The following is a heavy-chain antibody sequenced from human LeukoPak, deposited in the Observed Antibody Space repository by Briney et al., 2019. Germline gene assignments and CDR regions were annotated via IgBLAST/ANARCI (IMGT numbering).Heavy chain of an antibody. CDR2: IYYSGTT. J-gene: IGHJ4*02. V-gene: IGHV4-39*01. D-gene: IGHD3-10*01. Sequence: PSETLSLTCTVSGGSISSSGYYWGWIRQPPGKGLEWIGSIYYSGTTHYNPSLKSRVTISVDTSKNQFSLKLSSVTAADTAIYYCARQKGNFDHWGQGTLVTVSS. CDR1: GGSISSSGYY. CDR3: ARQKGNFDH.